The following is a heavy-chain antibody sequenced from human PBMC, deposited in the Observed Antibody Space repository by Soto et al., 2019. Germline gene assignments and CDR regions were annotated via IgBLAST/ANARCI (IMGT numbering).Heavy chain of an antibody. V-gene: IGHV3-33*01. CDR1: GFTFSSYG. J-gene: IGHJ6*02. Sequence: PGGSVRLSCAASGFTFSSYGMHWVRQAPGKGLEWVAVIWYDGSNKYYADSVKGRFTISRDNSKNTLYLQMNSLRAEDTAVYYCARVYLPRYYGMDVWGQGTTVTVSS. CDR3: ARVYLPRYYGMDV. CDR2: IWYDGSNK.